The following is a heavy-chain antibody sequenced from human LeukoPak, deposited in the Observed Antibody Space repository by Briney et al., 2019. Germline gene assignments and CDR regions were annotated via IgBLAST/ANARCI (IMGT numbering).Heavy chain of an antibody. CDR3: ARALRSMVRGVIIGY. D-gene: IGHD3-10*01. Sequence: ASVKVSCKASGYSFTNNDFNWVRQATGQGLEGMGWMNPNSGNTGYAQKFQGRVTMTRNTSISTAYMELSSLRSEATAVYYCARALRSMVRGVIIGYWGQGTLVTVSS. J-gene: IGHJ4*02. CDR2: MNPNSGNT. V-gene: IGHV1-8*02. CDR1: GYSFTNND.